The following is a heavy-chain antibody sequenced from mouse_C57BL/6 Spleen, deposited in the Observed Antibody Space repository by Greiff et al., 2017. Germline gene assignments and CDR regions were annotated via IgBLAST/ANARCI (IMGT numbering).Heavy chain of an antibody. V-gene: IGHV5-16*01. CDR3: ARNYGSSYGYCDV. CDR2: INYDGSST. Sequence: EVMLVESEGGLVQPGSSMKLSCTASGFTFSDYYMAWVRQVPEKGLEWVANINYDGSSTYYLDSLKSRFIISRDNAKNILYLQMSSLKSEDTATYYCARNYGSSYGYCDVWGTGTTVTVSS. D-gene: IGHD1-1*01. J-gene: IGHJ1*03. CDR1: GFTFSDYY.